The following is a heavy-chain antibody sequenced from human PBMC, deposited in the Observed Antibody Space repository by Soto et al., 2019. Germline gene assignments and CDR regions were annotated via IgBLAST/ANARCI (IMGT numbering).Heavy chain of an antibody. V-gene: IGHV5-10-1*01. CDR2: IDPSDSYT. CDR3: ARPGRYGMDV. J-gene: IGHJ6*02. Sequence: ESLTISCKCSGYSFTRYWISWVRQMPGKGLEWMGRIDPSDSYTNYSPSFQGHVTISADKSISTAYLQWSSLKASDTAMYYCARPGRYGMDVWGQGTTVTVSS. CDR1: GYSFTRYW.